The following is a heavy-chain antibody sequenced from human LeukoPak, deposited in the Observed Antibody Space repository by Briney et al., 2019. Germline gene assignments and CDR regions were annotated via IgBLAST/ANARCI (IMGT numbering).Heavy chain of an antibody. V-gene: IGHV3-7*01. D-gene: IGHD1-26*01. CDR1: GFTLSSYW. CDR3: ARSELVRPYFDY. Sequence: GGPLSLSCALSGFTLSSYWMSWARPAPGGGVGWVANIKQEGSEQHHVHSVKGRFSISRDNTKNSLYLQMNSPRAEDTAVYYCARSELVRPYFDYWGQGTLVTVSS. CDR2: IKQEGSEQ. J-gene: IGHJ4*02.